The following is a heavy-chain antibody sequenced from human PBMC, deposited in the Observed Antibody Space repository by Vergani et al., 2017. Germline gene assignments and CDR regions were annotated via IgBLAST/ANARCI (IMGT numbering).Heavy chain of an antibody. CDR2: ISNDGSKK. Sequence: QVQLVESGGGVVQPGRSLRLSCAASGFTFNQYGMHWVRQAPGKGLEWVAVISNDGSKKYYADSVKGRFTISRDNSKNTLDLQMNSLRAEDTAVYYCASLRFGRAFDIWGQGTMVTVSS. J-gene: IGHJ3*02. CDR1: GFTFNQYG. D-gene: IGHD3-10*01. CDR3: ASLRFGRAFDI. V-gene: IGHV3-33*05.